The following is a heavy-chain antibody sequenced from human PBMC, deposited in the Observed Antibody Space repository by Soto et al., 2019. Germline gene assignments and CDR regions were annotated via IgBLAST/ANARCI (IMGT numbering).Heavy chain of an antibody. CDR2: IRSKANSYAT. Sequence: EVQLVESGGGLVQPGGSLKLSCAASGFTFSGSAMHWVRQASGKGLEWVGRIRSKANSYATAYAASVKGRFTISRDDSKNTAYLQMNSLKTEDTAVYYCTRRIAAAGKGYYYYYYGMDVWGQGTTVTVSS. D-gene: IGHD6-13*01. V-gene: IGHV3-73*02. CDR3: TRRIAAAGKGYYYYYYGMDV. J-gene: IGHJ6*02. CDR1: GFTFSGSA.